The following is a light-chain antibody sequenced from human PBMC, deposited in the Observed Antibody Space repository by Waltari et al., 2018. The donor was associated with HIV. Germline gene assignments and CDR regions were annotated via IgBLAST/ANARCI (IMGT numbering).Light chain of an antibody. J-gene: IGLJ1*01. CDR3: GTWDSSLSAYV. Sequence: QSVLTQPPSVSAAPGQKGTISCSGSSSHIGNNYVSWYQQLPGTAPKLLIYENNKRPSGIPDRFSGSKSGTSATLGITGLQTGDEADYYCGTWDSSLSAYVFGTGTKVTVL. V-gene: IGLV1-51*02. CDR1: SSHIGNNY. CDR2: ENN.